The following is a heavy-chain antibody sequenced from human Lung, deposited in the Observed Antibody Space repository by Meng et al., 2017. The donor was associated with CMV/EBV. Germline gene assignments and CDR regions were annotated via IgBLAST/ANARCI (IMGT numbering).Heavy chain of an antibody. CDR1: GFTFSSYA. J-gene: IGHJ4*02. V-gene: IGHV3-23*01. CDR3: AKVAGIQLGRSYFDY. D-gene: IGHD5-18*01. Sequence: SCAASGFTFSSYAMSWVRQAPGKGLEWVSAISGSGGSTYYADSVKGRFTISRDNSKNTLYLQMNSLRAEDTAVYYCAKVAGIQLGRSYFDYWGQGTLVTVSS. CDR2: ISGSGGST.